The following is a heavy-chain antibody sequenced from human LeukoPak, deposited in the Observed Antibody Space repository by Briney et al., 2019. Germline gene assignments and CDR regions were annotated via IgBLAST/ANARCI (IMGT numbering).Heavy chain of an antibody. D-gene: IGHD5-12*01. J-gene: IGHJ4*02. CDR1: GFTFSSYE. CDR2: ISSSGSTI. CDR3: ARVSPRGYSGYREDHYFDY. V-gene: IGHV3-48*03. Sequence: GGSLRLSCAAYGFTFSSYEMNWVRQAPGKGLEWVSYISSSGSTIYYADSVKGRFTISRDNAKNSLYLQMNSLRAEDTAVYYCARVSPRGYSGYREDHYFDYWGQGTLVTVSS.